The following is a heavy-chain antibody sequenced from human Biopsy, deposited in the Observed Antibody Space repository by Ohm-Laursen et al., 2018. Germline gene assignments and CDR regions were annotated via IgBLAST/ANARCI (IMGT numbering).Heavy chain of an antibody. D-gene: IGHD3-10*01. CDR2: TWDDGSHQ. Sequence: SLRLSCSASGFNFSAYGMHWVRQAPDKGLEWVALTWDDGSHQYYADSVKGRFTISRDNSKNSLYLHINTLRVEDTAVYYCVTDRLNDITKVRGIMTDWGQGTLVIVSS. V-gene: IGHV3-33*01. CDR3: VTDRLNDITKVRGIMTD. J-gene: IGHJ4*02. CDR1: GFNFSAYG.